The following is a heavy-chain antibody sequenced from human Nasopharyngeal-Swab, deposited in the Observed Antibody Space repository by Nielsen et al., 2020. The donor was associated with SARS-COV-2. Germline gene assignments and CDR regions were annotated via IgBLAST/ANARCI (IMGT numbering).Heavy chain of an antibody. J-gene: IGHJ4*02. CDR2: ISSSGGST. V-gene: IGHV3-23*01. CDR1: GFTFGTCA. D-gene: IGHD2-21*01. Sequence: GGSLRLSCAASGFTFGTCAMSWVRQAPGKGLEWVSTISSSGGSTYYADSVKGRFTISRDFSRNTLYLQMNSLRAEDTAAYYCAKAPRVNDPVDYWGQGTLVTVSS. CDR3: AKAPRVNDPVDY.